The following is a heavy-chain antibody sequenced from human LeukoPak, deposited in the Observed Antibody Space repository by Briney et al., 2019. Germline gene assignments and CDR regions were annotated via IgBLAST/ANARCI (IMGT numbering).Heavy chain of an antibody. CDR3: ARLHADTTMTPYYYYIYV. CDR1: GGSISGYY. J-gene: IGHJ6*03. V-gene: IGHV4-59*08. CDR2: IYYSGST. Sequence: PSETLSLTCTVSGGSISGYYWSWIRQPPGKGLEWIGYIYYSGSTNYNPSLKSRVTISVDTSKNQFSLKRSSVTAADTAVYYCARLHADTTMTPYYYYIYVWGKGTTVTVSS. D-gene: IGHD5-18*01.